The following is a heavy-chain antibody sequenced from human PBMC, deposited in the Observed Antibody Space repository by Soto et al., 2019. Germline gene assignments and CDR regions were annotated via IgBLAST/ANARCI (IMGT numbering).Heavy chain of an antibody. CDR2: IRGFSPYT. V-gene: IGHV3-21*01. J-gene: IGHJ6*02. CDR3: ARDRGYDAHDYYYNAMDV. Sequence: PGGSLRLSCVASGFTFRTYTMNWVRQAPGKXLEWVSGIRGFSPYTFYAESVKGRFTISRDNAKNSLYLQMNSLGVEDTAVYYCARDRGYDAHDYYYNAMDVWGQGSTVTVSS. D-gene: IGHD2-15*01. CDR1: GFTFRTYT.